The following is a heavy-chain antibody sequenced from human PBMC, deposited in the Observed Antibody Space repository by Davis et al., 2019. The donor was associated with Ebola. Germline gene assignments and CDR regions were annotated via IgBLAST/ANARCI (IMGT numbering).Heavy chain of an antibody. V-gene: IGHV3-73*01. J-gene: IGHJ5*02. CDR1: GFTFSGSA. D-gene: IGHD6-13*01. CDR2: IRSKANSYAT. CDR3: TRRVIAAAGTAWFDP. Sequence: PGGSLRLSCAASGFTFSGSAMHWVRQASGKGLEWVGRIRSKANSYATAYAASVKGRFTISRDDSKNTAYLQMNSLKTEDTAVYYCTRRVIAAAGTAWFDPWGQGTLVTVSS.